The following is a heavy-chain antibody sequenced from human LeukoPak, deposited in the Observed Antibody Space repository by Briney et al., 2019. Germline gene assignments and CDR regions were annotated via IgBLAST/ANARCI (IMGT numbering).Heavy chain of an antibody. Sequence: ASVKVSCKASGYTFTSYYMHWVRQAPGQGLEWMGIINPSGGNTGYAQKFQGRVTMTRNTSISTAYMELSSLRSEDTAVHYCARGGIAAAGTYWGQGTLVTVSS. V-gene: IGHV1-46*01. J-gene: IGHJ4*02. D-gene: IGHD6-13*01. CDR1: GYTFTSYY. CDR2: INPSGGNT. CDR3: ARGGIAAAGTY.